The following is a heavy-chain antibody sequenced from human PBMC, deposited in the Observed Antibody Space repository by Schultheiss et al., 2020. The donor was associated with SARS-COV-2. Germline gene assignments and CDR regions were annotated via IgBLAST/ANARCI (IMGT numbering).Heavy chain of an antibody. CDR3: AKDLYIVVVVAAKVFDY. V-gene: IGHV3-21*04. CDR2: ISSSSSYI. Sequence: GESLKISCAASGFTFSSYSMNWVRQAPGKGLEWVSSISSSSSYIYYADSVKGRFTISRDNSKNTLYLQMNSLRAEDTAVYYCAKDLYIVVVVAAKVFDYWGQGTLVTVSS. D-gene: IGHD2-15*01. CDR1: GFTFSSYS. J-gene: IGHJ4*02.